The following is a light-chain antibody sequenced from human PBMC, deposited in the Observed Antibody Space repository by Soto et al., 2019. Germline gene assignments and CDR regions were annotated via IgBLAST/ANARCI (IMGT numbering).Light chain of an antibody. J-gene: IGLJ2*01. CDR1: GSSIGTNT. CDR2: GDN. Sequence: QSVLTQPPSASGTPGQRVTISCSGSGSSIGTNTVNWYRQLPGTAPKLLIYGDNQRPSGVPDRFSGSKSVTSASLAISGLQSEDEAEYYCAAWDGSLKNVLFGGGTKLTVL. CDR3: AAWDGSLKNVL. V-gene: IGLV1-44*01.